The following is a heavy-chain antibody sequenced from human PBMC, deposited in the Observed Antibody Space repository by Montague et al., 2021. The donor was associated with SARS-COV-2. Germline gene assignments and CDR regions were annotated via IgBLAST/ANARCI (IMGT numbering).Heavy chain of an antibody. V-gene: IGHV4-34*01. CDR3: ARDPCCITIFGLVTRYGMDV. Sequence: SETLSLTCAVYRGSFSGFFWTWIRQAPGKGLEWIGEITYEGKTNYNPSLKARVAISVDTSKNQFSLKLSSVTAADTAVYYCARDPCCITIFGLVTRYGMDVWGQGTTVTVSS. CDR2: ITYEGKT. CDR1: RGSFSGFF. J-gene: IGHJ6*02. D-gene: IGHD3-3*01.